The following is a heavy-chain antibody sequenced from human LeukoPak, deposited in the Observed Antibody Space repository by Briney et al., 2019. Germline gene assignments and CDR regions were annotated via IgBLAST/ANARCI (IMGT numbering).Heavy chain of an antibody. CDR3: AKGDEYSGYDYIQSAFDI. CDR2: ISYDGSNK. J-gene: IGHJ3*02. Sequence: GGSLRLSCAASGFTFSSYGMHWVRQAPGKGLEWVAVISYDGSNKYYADSVKGRFTISRDNSKNTLYLQMNSLRAEDTAVYYCAKGDEYSGYDYIQSAFDIWGQGTMVTVSS. V-gene: IGHV3-30*18. CDR1: GFTFSSYG. D-gene: IGHD5-12*01.